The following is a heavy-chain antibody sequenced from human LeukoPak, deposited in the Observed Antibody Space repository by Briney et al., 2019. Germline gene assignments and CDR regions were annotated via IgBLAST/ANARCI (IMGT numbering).Heavy chain of an antibody. CDR3: ARWGSGNFDY. J-gene: IGHJ4*02. CDR1: GGSFSGYY. CDR2: INHSGST. V-gene: IGHV4-34*01. Sequence: PSETPSLTCAVYGGSFSGYYWSWIRQPPGKGLEWIGEINHSGSTNYNPSLKSRVTISVDTSKNQFSLKLSSVTAADTAVYYCARWGSGNFDYWGQGTLVTVSS. D-gene: IGHD7-27*01.